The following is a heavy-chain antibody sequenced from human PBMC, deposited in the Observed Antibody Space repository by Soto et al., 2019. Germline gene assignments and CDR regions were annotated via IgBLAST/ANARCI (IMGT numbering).Heavy chain of an antibody. V-gene: IGHV3-53*01. CDR1: GFTVSSNY. Sequence: EVQLVESGGGLIQPGGSLRLSCAASGFTVSSNYMSWVRQAPGKGLEWVSVIYSGGSTYYADSVNGRFTISRDNSKNTLYLLMNSLRAEDTAVYYFARDRVESGYPEYFQHWGQGTLVTVSS. CDR2: IYSGGST. D-gene: IGHD3-22*01. CDR3: ARDRVESGYPEYFQH. J-gene: IGHJ1*01.